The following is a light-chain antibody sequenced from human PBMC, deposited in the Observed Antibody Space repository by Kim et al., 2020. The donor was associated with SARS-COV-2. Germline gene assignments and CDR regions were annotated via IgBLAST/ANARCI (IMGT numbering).Light chain of an antibody. CDR3: HQSYSATYS. V-gene: IGKV1-39*01. CDR1: HNITNN. CDR2: GVS. Sequence: IQMTQSPSTLSASVGDRVTITCRAGHNITNNLNWYQHRPGNAPQLLIYGVSTLQSGVPSRFSGDGYGTEFTLTISRLQPEDFATYFCHQSYSATYSFGQGTKVDIK. J-gene: IGKJ2*03.